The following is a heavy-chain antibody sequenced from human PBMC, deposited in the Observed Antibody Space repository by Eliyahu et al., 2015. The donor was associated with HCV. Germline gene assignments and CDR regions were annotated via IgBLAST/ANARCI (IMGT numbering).Heavy chain of an antibody. V-gene: IGHV1-69*04. D-gene: IGHD4-17*01. CDR2: SIPTLGIA. CDR1: GGLFTSXX. J-gene: IGHJ4*02. Sequence: QVRLVQSGAEVKRSGSSVKVSCKXYGGLFTSXXISWLRQAPGQGLEWIGRSIPTLGIAAYASKFQGRVTITADKSTGSVYMQLTSLTYEDTALYFCARDRQGVTSKYHYFDVWGQGTLVSVS. CDR3: ARDRQGVTSKYHYFDV.